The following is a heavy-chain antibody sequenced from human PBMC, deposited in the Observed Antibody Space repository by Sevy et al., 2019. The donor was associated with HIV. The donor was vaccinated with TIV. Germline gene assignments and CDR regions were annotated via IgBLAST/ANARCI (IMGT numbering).Heavy chain of an antibody. V-gene: IGHV3-30*04. D-gene: IGHD3-22*01. CDR1: GFSFSNYA. CDR3: ASHYYDRTGYYYPLDY. J-gene: IGHJ4*02. CDR2: ISTDGNIK. Sequence: GGSLRLSCTASGFSFSNYAMYWVRQAPGEGLEWVAVISTDGNIKEYTDSVKGRFTISRDNFKNTLYLQMNSLRAEDSTVYYCASHYYDRTGYYYPLDYWGLGTLVTVSS.